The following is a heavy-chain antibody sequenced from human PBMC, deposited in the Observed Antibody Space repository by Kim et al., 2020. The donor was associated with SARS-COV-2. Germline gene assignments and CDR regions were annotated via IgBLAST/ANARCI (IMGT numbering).Heavy chain of an antibody. D-gene: IGHD6-19*01. CDR2: ISYDGYSQ. CDR1: GFTFNTYT. CDR3: ARDQWEGSGWRKIFDY. Sequence: GGSLRLSCAASGFTFNTYTLHWVRQAPGKGLEWVALISYDGYSQSYADSVKARFTISRDNSKNSLYLQMNSLRAEDTAVYYCARDQWEGSGWRKIFDYWGQGTLVTVSS. V-gene: IGHV3-30-3*01. J-gene: IGHJ4*02.